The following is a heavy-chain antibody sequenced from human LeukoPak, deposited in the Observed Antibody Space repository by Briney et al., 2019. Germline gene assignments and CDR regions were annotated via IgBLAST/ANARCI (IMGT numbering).Heavy chain of an antibody. J-gene: IGHJ6*03. CDR1: GGSISSYY. CDR3: ARATFGVVMGGPYYYYYMDV. D-gene: IGHD3-3*01. V-gene: IGHV4-59*12. Sequence: SETLSLTCTVSGGSISSYYWSWIRQPPGKGLEWIGYIYYSGSTNYNPSLKSRVTISVDTSKNQFSLKLSSVTAADTAVYYCARATFGVVMGGPYYYYYMDVWGKGTTVTVSS. CDR2: IYYSGST.